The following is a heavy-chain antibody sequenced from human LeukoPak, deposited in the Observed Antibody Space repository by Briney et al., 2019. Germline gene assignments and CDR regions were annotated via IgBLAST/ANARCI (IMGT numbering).Heavy chain of an antibody. CDR3: ARSLQYCSGGSCYSRGNAFDI. CDR1: GFTFSSYW. D-gene: IGHD2-15*01. V-gene: IGHV3-7*01. J-gene: IGHJ3*02. Sequence: PGGSLRLSCAASGFTFSSYWMSWVRQAPGKGLEWVANIKQDGSEKYYVDSVKGRFTIPRDNAKNSLYLQMNSLRAEDTAVYYCARSLQYCSGGSCYSRGNAFDIWGQGTMVTVSS. CDR2: IKQDGSEK.